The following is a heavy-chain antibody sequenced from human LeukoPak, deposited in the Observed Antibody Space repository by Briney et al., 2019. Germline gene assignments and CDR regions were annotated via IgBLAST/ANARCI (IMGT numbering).Heavy chain of an antibody. CDR3: ASDTTPHTFDI. J-gene: IGHJ3*02. CDR2: INVDGSTT. V-gene: IGHV3-74*01. Sequence: GGSLRLSCSASGFTSSRNWMHWGRQAPGKGLLWVSLINVDGSTTTYADSVKSRFAISRDNAKNTPYLQMNSLRAEDTAVYYCASDTTPHTFDIWGQGTMVTVSS. D-gene: IGHD1-14*01. CDR1: GFTSSRNW.